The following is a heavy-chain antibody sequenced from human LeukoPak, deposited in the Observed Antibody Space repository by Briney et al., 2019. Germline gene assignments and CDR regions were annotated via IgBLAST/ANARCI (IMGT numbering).Heavy chain of an antibody. J-gene: IGHJ4*02. V-gene: IGHV1-18*01. D-gene: IGHD6-6*01. Sequence: ASVKVSRKASGYTFTSYGISWVRQAPGQGLEWMGWISAYNGNTNYAQKLQGRVTMTTDTSTSTAYMELRSLRSDDTAVYYCARDRYSSSSEEFDYWGQGTLVTVSS. CDR3: ARDRYSSSSEEFDY. CDR2: ISAYNGNT. CDR1: GYTFTSYG.